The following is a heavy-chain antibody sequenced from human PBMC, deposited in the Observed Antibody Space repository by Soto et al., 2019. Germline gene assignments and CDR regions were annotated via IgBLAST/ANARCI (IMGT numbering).Heavy chain of an antibody. CDR1: GFTFSSYG. V-gene: IGHV3-30*18. J-gene: IGHJ6*02. CDR3: AKDGYSSGWSEYYYYYYGMDV. Sequence: SLRLSCAASGFTFSSYGMHWVRQAPGKGLEWVAVISYDGSNKYYADSVKGRFTISRDNSKNTLYLQMNSLRAEDTAVHYCAKDGYSSGWSEYYYYYYGMDVWGQGPTVTVSS. D-gene: IGHD6-19*01. CDR2: ISYDGSNK.